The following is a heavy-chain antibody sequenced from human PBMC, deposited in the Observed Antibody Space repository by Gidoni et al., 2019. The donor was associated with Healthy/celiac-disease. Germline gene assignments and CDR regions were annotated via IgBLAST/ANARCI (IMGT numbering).Heavy chain of an antibody. Sequence: QVQLQQWGAGLLKPSETLSLTCAVYGGSFSGYYWSWIRQPPGKGLEWIGEIKHSGSTNYNPSLQRRVTLSVDTSKNPFSLKLSSVTAADTAVYYCARGGEDGGNSDYWGQGTLVTVSS. CDR3: ARGGEDGGNSDY. CDR2: IKHSGST. D-gene: IGHD2-21*02. V-gene: IGHV4-34*01. J-gene: IGHJ4*02. CDR1: GGSFSGYY.